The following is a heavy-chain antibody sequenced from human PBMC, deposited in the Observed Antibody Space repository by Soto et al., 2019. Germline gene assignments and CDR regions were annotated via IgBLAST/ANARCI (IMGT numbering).Heavy chain of an antibody. V-gene: IGHV3-11*01. CDR2: ISGSGGTI. D-gene: IGHD6-13*01. CDR1: GFTFSDYS. CDR3: ARGHSSSWYLFDY. J-gene: IGHJ4*02. Sequence: QVQVVESGGGLVRPGGSLRLFCAASGFTFSDYSMTSIRQAPGKGLEWVSYISGSGGTINYADSVKGRFTISRDNAKNSLYLQMNSLRVEDTAVYYCARGHSSSWYLFDYWGQGTLVTVSS.